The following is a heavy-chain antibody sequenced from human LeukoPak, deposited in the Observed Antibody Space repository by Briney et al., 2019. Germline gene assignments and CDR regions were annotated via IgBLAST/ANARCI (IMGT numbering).Heavy chain of an antibody. J-gene: IGHJ4*02. CDR2: IYSSGST. V-gene: IGHV4-61*02. CDR3: ARVDSSSWYRFDY. CDR1: GGSISSGSYY. Sequence: SETLPLTCTVSGGSISSGSYYWTWIRQSAGKGLEWIGRIYSSGSTNYNPSLKSRVTISVDTSKNQFSLKLSSVTAADTAVYYCARVDSSSWYRFDYWGQGTLVTVSS. D-gene: IGHD6-13*01.